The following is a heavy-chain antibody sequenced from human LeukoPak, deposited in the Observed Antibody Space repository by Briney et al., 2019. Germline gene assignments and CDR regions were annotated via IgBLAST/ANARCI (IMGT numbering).Heavy chain of an antibody. CDR3: ASTVRYFDWLLSY. J-gene: IGHJ4*02. CDR1: GGSISSGSYY. V-gene: IGHV4-61*02. CDR2: IYTSGST. D-gene: IGHD3-9*01. Sequence: SETLSLTCTVSGGSISSGSYYWSWIRQPAGKGLEWIGRIYTSGSTNYNPSLKTRVTISVDTSKNQFSLKLSSVTAADTDVYYCASTVRYFDWLLSYWGQGTLVTVSS.